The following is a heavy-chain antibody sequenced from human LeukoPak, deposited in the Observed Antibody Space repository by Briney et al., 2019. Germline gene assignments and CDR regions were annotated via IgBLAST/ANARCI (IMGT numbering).Heavy chain of an antibody. D-gene: IGHD6-13*01. Sequence: GGSLRPSCAASGFTFSDYYMSWIRQAPGKGLEWVSYISSSGSTIYYADSVKGRFTISRDNSKNTLYLQMNSLRAEDTAVYYCAKDHLLGIAAAGAWGQGTLVTVSS. CDR3: AKDHLLGIAAAGA. V-gene: IGHV3-11*04. CDR2: ISSSGSTI. CDR1: GFTFSDYY. J-gene: IGHJ5*02.